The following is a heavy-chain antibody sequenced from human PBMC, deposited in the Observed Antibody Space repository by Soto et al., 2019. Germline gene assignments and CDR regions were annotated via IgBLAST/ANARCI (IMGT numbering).Heavy chain of an antibody. CDR3: ARDYYDSSGLEYFQH. CDR1: GFTFSSYS. V-gene: IGHV3-21*01. J-gene: IGHJ1*01. D-gene: IGHD3-22*01. CDR2: ISSSSSYI. Sequence: EVQLVESGGGLVKPGGSLRLSCAASGFTFSSYSMNWVRQAPGKGLEWVSSISSSSSYIYYADSVKGRFTISRDNAKNSLYLQMNSLRAEDTAVYYCARDYYDSSGLEYFQHWGQGTLVTVSS.